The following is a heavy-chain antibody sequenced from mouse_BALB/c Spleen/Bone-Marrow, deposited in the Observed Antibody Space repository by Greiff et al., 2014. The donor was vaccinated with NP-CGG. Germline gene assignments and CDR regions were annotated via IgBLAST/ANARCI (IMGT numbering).Heavy chain of an antibody. CDR2: IDPANGNT. CDR1: GFNIKDTY. Sequence: LQESGAELVKPGASVKLSCTASGFNIKDTYIHWVKQRPEQGLEWIGRIDPANGNTKYDPKFQGKATITTDTSSNTAYLQLSSLTSEDTAVYYCAQGYDWAMDYWGQGTSVTVSS. CDR3: AQGYDWAMDY. V-gene: IGHV14-3*02. J-gene: IGHJ4*01. D-gene: IGHD2-14*01.